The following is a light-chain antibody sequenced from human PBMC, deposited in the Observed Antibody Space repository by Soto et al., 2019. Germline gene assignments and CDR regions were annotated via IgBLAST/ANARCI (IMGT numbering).Light chain of an antibody. CDR2: DVT. CDR1: KSDLGDYNY. J-gene: IGLJ1*01. Sequence: QSALTQPRSVSGSPGQSVTISCTGTKSDLGDYNYVSWFQQHPGKTPKLMIYDVTRRPSGVPDRFSGSQSGNTASLTISGLQDEDEAAYYCCSYAGTYTYVFGTGTKVTV. V-gene: IGLV2-11*01. CDR3: CSYAGTYTYV.